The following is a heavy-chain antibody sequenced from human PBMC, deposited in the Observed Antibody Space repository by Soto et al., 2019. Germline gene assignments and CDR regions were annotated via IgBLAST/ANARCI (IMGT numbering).Heavy chain of an antibody. CDR2: IMPMFTV. CDR3: ARGRGYSYAYGMDV. D-gene: IGHD5-18*01. J-gene: IGHJ6*02. CDR1: GGTFSSNA. V-gene: IGHV1-69*12. Sequence: QVQLVQSGAEVKKPGSSVKVSCKASGGTFSSNAISWVRQAPGQGLEWMGGIMPMFTVPHAQKFQGRVTVTADEFTSTVYMELSSLRSEDTAVYYCARGRGYSYAYGMDVWGQGTMVTVSS.